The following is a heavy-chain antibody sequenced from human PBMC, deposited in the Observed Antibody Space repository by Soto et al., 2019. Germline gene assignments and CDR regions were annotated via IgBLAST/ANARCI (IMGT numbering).Heavy chain of an antibody. J-gene: IGHJ5*02. CDR1: GGTFSSYA. V-gene: IGHV1-69*01. Sequence: QVQLVQSGAEVKKPGSSVKVSCKASGGTFSSYAISWVRQAPGQGLEWMGGIIPIFGTANNAQKFQGRVTITADESTSTAYMELSSLRSEDTAVYYCARYTRDTAMVTRWFDPWGQGTLVTVSS. CDR3: ARYTRDTAMVTRWFDP. CDR2: IIPIFGTA. D-gene: IGHD5-18*01.